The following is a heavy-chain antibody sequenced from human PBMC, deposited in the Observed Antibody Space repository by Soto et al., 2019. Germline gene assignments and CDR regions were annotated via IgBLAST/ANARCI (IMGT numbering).Heavy chain of an antibody. V-gene: IGHV1-69*01. CDR3: ARSQGSSTSLEIYYYYYYGMDV. Sequence: QVQLVQSGAEVKKPGSSVKVSCKASGGTFSSYAISWVRQAPGQGLEWMGGIIPISGTANYAQKFQGRVKMTADESSSTAYMELSSRRSEDTAVYYCARSQGSSTSLEIYYYYYYGMDVWGQGTTVTVSS. CDR1: GGTFSSYA. D-gene: IGHD2-2*01. J-gene: IGHJ6*02. CDR2: IIPISGTA.